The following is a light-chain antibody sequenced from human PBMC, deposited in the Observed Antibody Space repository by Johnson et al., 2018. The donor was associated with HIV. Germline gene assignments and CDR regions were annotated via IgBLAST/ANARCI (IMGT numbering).Light chain of an antibody. V-gene: IGLV1-51*01. CDR2: DNN. CDR3: GTWDSILSAYV. CDR1: SSKIGNNY. J-gene: IGLJ1*01. Sequence: QSVLTQPPSVSAAPVQKVTISCSGSSSKIGNNYVSWYQQLPGTAPKLLIYDNNKRPSGFPDRFSGSKSATSPTLAITGLQPGYEADYYCGTWDSILSAYVFGTWTKVTVL.